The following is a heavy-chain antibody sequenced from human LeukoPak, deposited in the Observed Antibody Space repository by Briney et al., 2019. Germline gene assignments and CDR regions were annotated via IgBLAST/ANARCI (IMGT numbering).Heavy chain of an antibody. V-gene: IGHV3-7*05. CDR3: ARLGDGYTMFDY. CDR1: GFAFSSYW. D-gene: IGHD5-24*01. J-gene: IGHJ4*02. Sequence: PGGSLRLSCAASGFAFSSYWMSWVRQAPGKGLEWVAHVKQDGSEIYYVDSVKGRFTISRDNAKNSLYLQMKSLRAEDTALYYCARLGDGYTMFDYWGQGTLVTVSS. CDR2: VKQDGSEI.